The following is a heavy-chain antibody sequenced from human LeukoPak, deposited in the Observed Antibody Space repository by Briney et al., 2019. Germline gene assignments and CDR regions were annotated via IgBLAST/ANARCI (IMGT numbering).Heavy chain of an antibody. D-gene: IGHD3-3*01. J-gene: IGHJ4*02. Sequence: SSETLSLTCAVYGGSFSGYYWTGLRQPPAKGLEWIGEINRRGGTNYNPSLKSRVTISGDTSKNQFSLKLSSVTAADTALYYCARGHNEGAYYYGFTYWGQGTLVTVSS. CDR3: ARGHNEGAYYYGFTY. CDR1: GGSFSGYY. CDR2: INRRGGT. V-gene: IGHV4-34*01.